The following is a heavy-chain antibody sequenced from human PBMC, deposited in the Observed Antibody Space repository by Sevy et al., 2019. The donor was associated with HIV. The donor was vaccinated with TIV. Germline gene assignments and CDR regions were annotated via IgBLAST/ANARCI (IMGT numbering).Heavy chain of an antibody. J-gene: IGHJ4*02. CDR1: GVSISNYY. D-gene: IGHD6-13*01. CDR2: SGST. CDR3: ARGGPNQHQLDYFDY. Sequence: SETLSLTCTVSGVSISNYYWAWIRQPPGKGLECVGFSGSTNYNPSLKSRVTTLVDTSKNHFSLKLSSVTVADTAIYYCARGGPNQHQLDYFDYWGQGTLVTVSS. V-gene: IGHV4-59*01.